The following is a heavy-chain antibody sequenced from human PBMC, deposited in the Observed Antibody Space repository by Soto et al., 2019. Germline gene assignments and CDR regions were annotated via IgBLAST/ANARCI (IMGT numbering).Heavy chain of an antibody. V-gene: IGHV3-30*18. D-gene: IGHD3-10*01. CDR1: GFTFSSCA. CDR2: ISYDGSNK. CDR3: AKEGGWGGSGSYYYYYGMDV. J-gene: IGHJ6*02. Sequence: GGSLSLSCAASGFTFSSCAMGWVRQAPGKGLGWVAVISYDGSNKYYADSVKGRFTISRDNSKNTLYLQMNSLRAEDTAVYYCAKEGGWGGSGSYYYYYGMDVWGQGTTVTVSS.